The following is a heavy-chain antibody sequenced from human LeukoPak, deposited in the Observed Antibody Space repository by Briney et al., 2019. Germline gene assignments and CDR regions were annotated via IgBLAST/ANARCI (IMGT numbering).Heavy chain of an antibody. CDR1: GFTFSSYS. CDR3: ARARRDGYKNDAFDI. J-gene: IGHJ3*02. Sequence: GGSLRLSCAASGFTFSSYSMNWVRQAPGKGLEWVSSISSSSSYIYYADSVKGRFTISRDNAKNSLYLQMNSLRAEDTAVYYCARARRDGYKNDAFDIWGQGTMVTVSS. D-gene: IGHD5-24*01. CDR2: ISSSSSYI. V-gene: IGHV3-21*01.